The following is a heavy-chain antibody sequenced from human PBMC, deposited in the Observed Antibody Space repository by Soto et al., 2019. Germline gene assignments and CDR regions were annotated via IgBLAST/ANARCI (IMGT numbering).Heavy chain of an antibody. CDR3: ARGGVPTVVIREWFDP. V-gene: IGHV1-69*13. CDR1: GGTFSSYA. Sequence: SVKVSCKASGGTFSSYAISWVRQAPGQGLEWMGGIIPIFGTANYAQKFQGRVTITADESTSTACMELSSLRSEDTAVYYCARGGVPTVVIREWFDPWGQGTLVTVSS. CDR2: IIPIFGTA. J-gene: IGHJ5*02. D-gene: IGHD4-17*01.